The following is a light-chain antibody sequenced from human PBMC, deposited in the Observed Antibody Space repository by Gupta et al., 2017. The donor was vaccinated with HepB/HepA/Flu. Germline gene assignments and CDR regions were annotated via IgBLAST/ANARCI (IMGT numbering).Light chain of an antibody. V-gene: IGLV3-1*01. CDR3: QAWDSTTVI. Sequence: SYDLTQPPSVSVSPGQTASITCSGEKLGDKFASWYQLKPGQSPVLVIYKDIKRSSGVPERFSGSNSGNTATLTISGTQAMDEADYYCQAWDSTTVIFGGGTKLTVL. J-gene: IGLJ2*01. CDR2: KDI. CDR1: KLGDKF.